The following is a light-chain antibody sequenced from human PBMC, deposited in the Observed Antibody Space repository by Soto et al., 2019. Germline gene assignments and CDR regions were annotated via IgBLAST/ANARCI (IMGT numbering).Light chain of an antibody. V-gene: IGKV1D-13*01. Sequence: AIQLTQSPSSLSASVGDRVTITCRASQGISSALAWYQQKPGKVPKLLIYDASNLESGVPSRFSGIGSGTDFTLTISSLQPEDFATYYCQQFNDYPTFGQGTRLEIK. CDR1: QGISSA. J-gene: IGKJ5*01. CDR3: QQFNDYPT. CDR2: DAS.